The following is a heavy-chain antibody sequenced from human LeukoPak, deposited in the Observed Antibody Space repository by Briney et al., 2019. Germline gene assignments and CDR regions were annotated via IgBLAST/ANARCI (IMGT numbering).Heavy chain of an antibody. V-gene: IGHV1-58*02. Sequence: EASVKVSCKASGFTLTSSAMQWVRQARGQRLEWIGWIVVGSGNTNYAQKLQERVTITRDMSTSTAYMELSSLRSEDTAVYYCAADIEYDSSGSDIWGQGTMVTVSS. CDR1: GFTLTSSA. CDR3: AADIEYDSSGSDI. D-gene: IGHD3-22*01. J-gene: IGHJ3*02. CDR2: IVVGSGNT.